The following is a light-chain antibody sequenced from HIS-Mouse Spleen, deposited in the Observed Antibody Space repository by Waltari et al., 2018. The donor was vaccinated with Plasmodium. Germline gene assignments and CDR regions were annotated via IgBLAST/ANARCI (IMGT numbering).Light chain of an antibody. CDR2: EDS. CDR3: YSTDSSGNHRV. Sequence: SYELTQPPSTPVYPGQKARITRSGHALPTKSAYWYQQKSVQAPVLVIYEDSKRPSWIPERFSGSSSGTMATLTISGAQVEDEADYYCYSTDSSGNHRVFGGGTKLTVL. J-gene: IGLJ3*02. CDR1: ALPTKS. V-gene: IGLV3-10*01.